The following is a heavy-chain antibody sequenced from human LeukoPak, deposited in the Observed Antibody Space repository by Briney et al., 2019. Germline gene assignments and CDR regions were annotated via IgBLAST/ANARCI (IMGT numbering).Heavy chain of an antibody. D-gene: IGHD1-1*01. V-gene: IGHV4-39*01. CDR3: ARHLAQSNWNPLDY. CDR2: IYYSGST. CDR1: GGSISSSSYY. J-gene: IGHJ4*02. Sequence: PSETLSLTCTVSGGSISSSSYYWGWIRQPPGKGLEWIGSIYYSGSTYYNPSLKSRVTISVDTSKNQFSLKLSSVTAADTAVYYCARHLAQSNWNPLDYWGQGTLVTVSS.